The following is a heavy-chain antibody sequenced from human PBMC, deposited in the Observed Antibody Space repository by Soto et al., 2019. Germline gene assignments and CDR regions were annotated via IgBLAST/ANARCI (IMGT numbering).Heavy chain of an antibody. V-gene: IGHV1-18*01. CDR1: GYTFTSYG. CDR3: ARVGRNDGSGSYSTRLDYYHGMDV. D-gene: IGHD3-10*01. J-gene: IGHJ6*02. Sequence: QVQLVQSGAEVKKPGASVKVSCKASGYTFTSYGISWVRQSPGQGLEWMGWLSAYNGNTNYAQKLQGRVTMTTDTSTSTAYMALRRLRSHDPDVYYCARVGRNDGSGSYSTRLDYYHGMDVWGQGTTVTVSS. CDR2: LSAYNGNT.